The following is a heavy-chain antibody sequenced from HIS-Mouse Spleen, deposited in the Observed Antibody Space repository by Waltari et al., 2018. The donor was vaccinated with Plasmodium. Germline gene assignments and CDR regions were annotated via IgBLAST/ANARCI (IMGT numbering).Heavy chain of an antibody. Sequence: QLQLQESGPGLVKPSETLSLTCTVSGGSISSSSYYWGWIRQPPGKGLEWIGSNYYSGGTYYNPSLKSRVTISVDTSKNQFSLKLSSVTAADTAVYYCARRGGSYYYFDYWGQGTLVTVSS. D-gene: IGHD1-26*01. V-gene: IGHV4-39*01. J-gene: IGHJ4*02. CDR2: NYYSGGT. CDR1: GGSISSSSYY. CDR3: ARRGGSYYYFDY.